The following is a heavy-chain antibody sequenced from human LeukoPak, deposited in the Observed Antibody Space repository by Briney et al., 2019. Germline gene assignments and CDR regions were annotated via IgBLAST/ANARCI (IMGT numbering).Heavy chain of an antibody. V-gene: IGHV1-18*01. CDR2: INAYNGNT. J-gene: IGHJ4*02. Sequence: GASVKVSFKASGYTFTSYGISWVRQAPGQGLEWMGWINAYNGNTNYAQKLQGRVTMTTDTSTSTAYMELRSLRSDDTAVYYCARARGCNSDVKLYYFDYWGQGTLVTVSS. CDR1: GYTFTSYG. D-gene: IGHD4-23*01. CDR3: ARARGCNSDVKLYYFDY.